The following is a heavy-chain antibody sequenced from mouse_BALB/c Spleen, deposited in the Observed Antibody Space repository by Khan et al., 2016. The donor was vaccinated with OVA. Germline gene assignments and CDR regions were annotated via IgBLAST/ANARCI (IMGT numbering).Heavy chain of an antibody. Sequence: QVQLKQSGPELKKPGETVKISCKASGYTFTNYGINWVKQAPGKGLKWMGWINTYTGEPTYADDFKGRFAFSLETSASTAFLQINNLKNEDTATYFCARPYDGYGYFDYWGQGTTLTVSS. CDR1: GYTFTNYG. V-gene: IGHV9-3-1*01. CDR3: ARPYDGYGYFDY. J-gene: IGHJ2*01. CDR2: INTYTGEP. D-gene: IGHD2-3*01.